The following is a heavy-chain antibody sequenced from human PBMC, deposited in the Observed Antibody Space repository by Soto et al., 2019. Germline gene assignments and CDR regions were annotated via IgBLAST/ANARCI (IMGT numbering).Heavy chain of an antibody. D-gene: IGHD1-26*01. J-gene: IGHJ4*02. V-gene: IGHV1-69*13. CDR3: ARIVGATGDKYYFDY. Sequence: ASVKVSCKASGGTFSSYAISWVRQAPGQGLEWMGGIIPIFGTANYAQKFQGRVTITADESTSTAYMELSSLRSEDTAVYYCARIVGATGDKYYFDYWGQGTLVTVSS. CDR2: IIPIFGTA. CDR1: GGTFSSYA.